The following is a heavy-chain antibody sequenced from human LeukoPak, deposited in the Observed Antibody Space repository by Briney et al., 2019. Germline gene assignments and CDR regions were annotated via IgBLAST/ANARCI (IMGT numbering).Heavy chain of an antibody. CDR2: INPKSAGT. V-gene: IGHV1-2*02. D-gene: IGHD6-19*01. J-gene: IGHJ4*02. CDR3: ARDLGISGWYAPPLGYFDY. CDR1: GYTFTGYC. Sequence: ASVKVSCRASGYTFTGYCMHWVRQAPGQGLEWMGWINPKSAGTNYAQKFQGRVTMTRDTSISTTYMELSRLRSDDTAVYYCARDLGISGWYAPPLGYFDYWGQGTLVTVSS.